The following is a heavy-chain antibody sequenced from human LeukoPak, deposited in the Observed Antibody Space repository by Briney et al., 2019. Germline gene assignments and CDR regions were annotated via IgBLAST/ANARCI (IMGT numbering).Heavy chain of an antibody. Sequence: GGSLRLSCAASGLTFSSYSMNWVRQAPGKGLEWVSYISSSSSTIYYAEYVKGRFTISRDNSKETLYLQVNSLRAEDTAVYYCAKADGGWGVIIKDWGQGTLVTVSS. CDR3: AKADGGWGVIIKD. D-gene: IGHD3-10*01. CDR2: ISSSSSTI. J-gene: IGHJ4*02. CDR1: GLTFSSYS. V-gene: IGHV3-48*01.